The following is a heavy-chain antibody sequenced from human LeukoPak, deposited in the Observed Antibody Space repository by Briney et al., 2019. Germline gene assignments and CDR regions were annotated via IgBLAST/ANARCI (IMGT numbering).Heavy chain of an antibody. CDR3: ARARIDYYMDV. CDR2: IYTSGST. Sequence: KPSETLSLTCTVSGDSINNYYWNWIRQPPGRGLEWIGRIYTSGSTNYNPSLKSRVTMSVDTFKNQFSLKLSSVTAADTAVYYCARARIDYYMDVWGKGTTVTVSS. CDR1: GDSINNYY. V-gene: IGHV4-4*07. J-gene: IGHJ6*03. D-gene: IGHD2-15*01.